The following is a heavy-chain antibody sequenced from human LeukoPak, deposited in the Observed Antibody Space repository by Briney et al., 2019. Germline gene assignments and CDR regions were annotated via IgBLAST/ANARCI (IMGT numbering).Heavy chain of an antibody. Sequence: SQTLSLTCTVSGGSISSGDYYWSWIRQPPGKGLEWIGYIYYSGSTYYNPSLKSRVTMSVDTSKNQLSLKLSSVTAADTAVYYCARDHYDSTGYSYYFDYWGQGTLVTVSS. CDR2: IYYSGST. CDR3: ARDHYDSTGYSYYFDY. V-gene: IGHV4-30-4*08. D-gene: IGHD3-22*01. CDR1: GGSISSGDYY. J-gene: IGHJ4*02.